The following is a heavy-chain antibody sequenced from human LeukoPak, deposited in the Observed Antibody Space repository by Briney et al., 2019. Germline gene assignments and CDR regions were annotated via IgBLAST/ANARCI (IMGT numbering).Heavy chain of an antibody. V-gene: IGHV1-69*05. D-gene: IGHD6-25*01. CDR1: GGTFSSYA. Sequence: ASVKVSCKASGGTFSSYAISWVRQAPGQGLEWTGGIIPIFDTANYAQKFQGRDTITTDESTSTAYMDLSSLRSEDTAVYYCAGRSSATGYYYMDVWGKGTTVIVSS. J-gene: IGHJ6*03. CDR2: IIPIFDTA. CDR3: AGRSSATGYYYMDV.